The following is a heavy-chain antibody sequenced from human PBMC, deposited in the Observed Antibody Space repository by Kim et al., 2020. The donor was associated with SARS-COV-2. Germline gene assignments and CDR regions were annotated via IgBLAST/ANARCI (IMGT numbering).Heavy chain of an antibody. CDR2: ISAYNGNT. J-gene: IGHJ6*02. D-gene: IGHD2-2*01. CDR1: GYTFTSYG. CDR3: ARVYLSIVVVPAASTPYGMDV. V-gene: IGHV1-18*01. Sequence: ASVKVSCKASGYTFTSYGISWVRQAPGQGLEWMGWISAYNGNTNYAQKLQGRVTMTTDTSTSTAYMELRSLRSDDTAVYYCARVYLSIVVVPAASTPYGMDVWGQGTTVTVSS.